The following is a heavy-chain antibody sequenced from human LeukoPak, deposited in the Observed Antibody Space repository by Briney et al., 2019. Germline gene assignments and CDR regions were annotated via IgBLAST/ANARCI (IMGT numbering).Heavy chain of an antibody. J-gene: IGHJ5*02. Sequence: SETLSLTCTVSGGSISNYYWSWIRQPPGKGLEWIGFIYYNGSTNYNPSLKSRVDISVDTSKNQFSLKLSSVTAADTAIYYCARHAQSSTWYARWFDPWGQGTLVSVSS. CDR2: IYYNGST. CDR3: ARHAQSSTWYARWFDP. CDR1: GGSISNYY. V-gene: IGHV4-59*01. D-gene: IGHD6-13*01.